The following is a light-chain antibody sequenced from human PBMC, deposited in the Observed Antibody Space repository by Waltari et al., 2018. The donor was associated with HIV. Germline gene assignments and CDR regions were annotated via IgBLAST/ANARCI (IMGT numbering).Light chain of an antibody. CDR3: QQYDASGRFT. J-gene: IGKJ3*01. Sequence: EIVLTQSPGTLSLSPGESATLSCRASQTVSDNNFAWYQQKPGQVPRLLIYGASSRATGIPDRFSGSASGTEFTLTISRLDPEDVAVYYCQQYDASGRFTFGPGTRVHIK. V-gene: IGKV3-20*01. CDR1: QTVSDNN. CDR2: GAS.